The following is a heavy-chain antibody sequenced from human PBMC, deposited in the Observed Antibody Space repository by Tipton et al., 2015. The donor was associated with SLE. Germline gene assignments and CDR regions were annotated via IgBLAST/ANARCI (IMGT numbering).Heavy chain of an antibody. D-gene: IGHD2-8*02. V-gene: IGHV1-8*01. CDR3: ARVRLGGGVCPSLGY. CDR2: MNPNNGDT. J-gene: IGHJ4*02. CDR1: GYTFTSYD. Sequence: QSGAEVKKPGASVKVSCKASGYTFTSYDINWVRQATGQGLEWMGWMNPNNGDTGYAQRFQGRVTLTRNTSISTAYMELSGLRFEDAAVYYCARVRLGGGVCPSLGYWARGTPVTVSS.